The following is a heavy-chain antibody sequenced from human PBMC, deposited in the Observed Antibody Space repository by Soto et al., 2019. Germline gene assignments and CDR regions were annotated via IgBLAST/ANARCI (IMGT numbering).Heavy chain of an antibody. D-gene: IGHD2-15*01. V-gene: IGHV3-23*01. CDR3: AKDRYCSGGSCPPKRWWSS. CDR1: GFTFSSYA. J-gene: IGHJ4*02. CDR2: ISGSGGST. Sequence: GGSLRLSCAASGFTFSSYAMSWVRQAPGKGLEWVSAISGSGGSTYYADSVKGRFTISRDNSKNTLYLQMNSLRAEDTAVYYCAKDRYCSGGSCPPKRWWSSWGQGTLVTVSS.